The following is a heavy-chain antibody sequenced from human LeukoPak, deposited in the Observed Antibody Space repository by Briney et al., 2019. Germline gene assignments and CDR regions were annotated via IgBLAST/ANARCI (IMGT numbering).Heavy chain of an antibody. CDR2: ISGSGGGT. Sequence: GGSLRLSCAASGFTFSSYAMSWVRQAPGKGLEWVSAISGSGGGTYYADSVKGRFTISRDNSKNTLYLQMNSLRAEDTAVYYCAKDPGAYYDILTGYDFDYWGQGTLVTVSS. D-gene: IGHD3-9*01. J-gene: IGHJ4*02. V-gene: IGHV3-23*01. CDR1: GFTFSSYA. CDR3: AKDPGAYYDILTGYDFDY.